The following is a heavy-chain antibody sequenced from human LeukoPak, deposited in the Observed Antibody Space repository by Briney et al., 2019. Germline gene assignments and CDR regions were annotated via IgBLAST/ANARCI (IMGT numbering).Heavy chain of an antibody. V-gene: IGHV4-34*01. CDR2: INHSGST. D-gene: IGHD3-10*01. J-gene: IGHJ4*02. CDR1: GGSFSGYY. CDR3: ARAYYGSGSYYIQPYFDY. Sequence: SETLSLTCAVYGGSFSGYYWSWIRQPPGKGLEWIGEINHSGSTNYNPSLKSRVTISVDTSKNQFSLKLSSATAADTAVYYCARAYYGSGSYYIQPYFDYWGQGTLVTVSS.